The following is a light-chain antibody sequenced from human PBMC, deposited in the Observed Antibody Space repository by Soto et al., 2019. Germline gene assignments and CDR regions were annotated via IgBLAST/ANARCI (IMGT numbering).Light chain of an antibody. Sequence: EIVMTQSPANQSVSTGERVTLSCRAGQGVTTNFAWYQQKSGQSPRLLIYDVSTRATGVPARFSGTGSETDFTLTISGLQSEDSAVYFCQQYNNWPFSFGQGTRLEIK. CDR2: DVS. CDR1: QGVTTN. J-gene: IGKJ5*01. CDR3: QQYNNWPFS. V-gene: IGKV3-15*01.